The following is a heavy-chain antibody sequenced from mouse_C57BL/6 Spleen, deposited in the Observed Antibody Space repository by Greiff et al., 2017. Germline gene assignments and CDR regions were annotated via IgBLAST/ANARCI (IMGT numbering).Heavy chain of an antibody. Sequence: QVQLKQSGPELVKPGASVKISCKASGYAFSSSWMNWVKQRPGKGLEWIGRIYPGDGDTNYNGKFKGKATLTADKSSSTAYMQLSSLTSEDSAVYFCARSATGWDFDVWGTGTTVTVAS. J-gene: IGHJ1*03. V-gene: IGHV1-82*01. D-gene: IGHD3-2*01. CDR2: IYPGDGDT. CDR3: ARSATGWDFDV. CDR1: GYAFSSSW.